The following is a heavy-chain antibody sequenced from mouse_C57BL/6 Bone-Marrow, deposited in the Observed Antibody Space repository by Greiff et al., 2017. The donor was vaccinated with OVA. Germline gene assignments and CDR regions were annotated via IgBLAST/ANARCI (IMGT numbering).Heavy chain of an antibody. CDR1: GYTFTSYG. V-gene: IGHV1-81*01. D-gene: IGHD1-1*01. CDR2: IYPRSGNT. J-gene: IGHJ3*01. Sequence: VQLVESGAELARPGASVKLSCKASGYTFTSYGISWVKQRTGQGLEWIGEIYPRSGNTYYNEKFKGKATLTADKSSSTAYMELRSLTSDDSAVYFCARYYGSSSWFAYWGQGTLVTVSA. CDR3: ARYYGSSSWFAY.